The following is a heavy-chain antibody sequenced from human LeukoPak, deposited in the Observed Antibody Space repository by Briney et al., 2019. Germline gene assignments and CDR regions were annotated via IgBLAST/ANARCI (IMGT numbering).Heavy chain of an antibody. CDR3: ARVPGYDSSGYFDY. V-gene: IGHV3-30-3*01. CDR1: GFTFRSYA. CDR2: ISYDGDDGSNK. Sequence: GGSLRLSCAASGFTFRSYAMHWVRQAPGKGLEWVAVISYDGDDGSNKYYADPVKGRFTISRDNSKNTLYLQMNSLRAEDTAVYYCARVPGYDSSGYFDYWGQGTLVTVSS. D-gene: IGHD3-22*01. J-gene: IGHJ4*02.